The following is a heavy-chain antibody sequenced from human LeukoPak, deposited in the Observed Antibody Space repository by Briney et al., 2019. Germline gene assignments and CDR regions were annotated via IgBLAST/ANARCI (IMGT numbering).Heavy chain of an antibody. CDR1: GYMFTGYY. J-gene: IGHJ3*02. D-gene: IGHD3-16*01. CDR3: ARESWGEAFDI. Sequence: ASVKVSCKASGYMFTGYYMHWVRQAPGQGLEWMGWINPNSGGTNYAQKFQGRVTMTGDTSISTAYMELSRLRSDDTAVYYCARESWGEAFDIWGQGTMVTVSS. V-gene: IGHV1-2*02. CDR2: INPNSGGT.